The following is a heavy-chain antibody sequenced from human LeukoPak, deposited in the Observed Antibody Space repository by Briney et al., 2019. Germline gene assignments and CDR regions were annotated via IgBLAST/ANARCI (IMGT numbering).Heavy chain of an antibody. V-gene: IGHV4-4*02. D-gene: IGHD2-2*01. CDR1: GGSICSSNW. J-gene: IGHJ4*02. CDR2: IYHSGST. CDR3: ARVGYCSSTSCYLFDY. Sequence: SETLSLTCAVSGGSICSSNWWSWVRQPPGKGLEWIGEIYHSGSTNYNPSLKSRVTISVDKSKNQFSLKLSSVTAADTAVYYCARVGYCSSTSCYLFDYWGQGTLVTVSS.